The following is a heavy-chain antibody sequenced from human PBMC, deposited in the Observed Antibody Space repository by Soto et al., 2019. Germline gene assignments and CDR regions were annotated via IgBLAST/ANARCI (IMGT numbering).Heavy chain of an antibody. CDR3: ARSRARYSYYSMDV. J-gene: IGHJ6*02. CDR2: INHSGST. D-gene: IGHD5-18*01. CDR1: GGSFSGYY. V-gene: IGHV4-34*01. Sequence: SETLSLTCAVYGGSFSGYYWSWIRQPPGKGLEWIGEINHSGSTIYNPSLKSRVTISVDTSKNQFSLKLSSVTAADTAVYYCARSRARYSYYSMDVWGQGTTVTVSS.